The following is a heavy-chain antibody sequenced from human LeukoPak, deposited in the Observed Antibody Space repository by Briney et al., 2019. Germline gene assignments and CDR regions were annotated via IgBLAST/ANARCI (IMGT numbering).Heavy chain of an antibody. CDR2: INEGGSGR. CDR3: ARAVTSTDGY. Sequence: PGGSLRLSCAASGFVFSSYWMTWVRQAPGKGLEWVASINEGGSGRYYVDSVKGRFTISRDNAQKSPYLEMHSLRAEDTAVYYCARAVTSTDGYWGQGTLVTVSS. D-gene: IGHD4-17*01. V-gene: IGHV3-7*03. CDR1: GFVFSSYW. J-gene: IGHJ4*02.